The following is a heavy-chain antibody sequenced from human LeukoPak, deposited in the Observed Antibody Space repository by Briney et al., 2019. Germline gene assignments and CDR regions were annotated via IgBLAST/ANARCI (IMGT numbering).Heavy chain of an antibody. V-gene: IGHV4-59*11. CDR1: GGSFSSHY. CDR3: AGDPTTVIKGLEI. D-gene: IGHD4-17*01. J-gene: IGHJ3*02. CDR2: ISYIGST. Sequence: PSETLSLTCTVSGGSFSSHYWSWIRQPPGKGLEWIGYISYIGSTNYNPSLKSRVTISVDTSKNQFSLKLRSVTAADAAVYFCAGDPTTVIKGLEIWGQGTMVTVSS.